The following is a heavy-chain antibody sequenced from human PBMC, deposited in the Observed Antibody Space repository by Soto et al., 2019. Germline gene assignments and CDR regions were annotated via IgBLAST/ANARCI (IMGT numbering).Heavy chain of an antibody. D-gene: IGHD3-10*01. CDR3: ARARGIIMVRGVIITTAYYYYGMDV. Sequence: GGSLTLSCAASGFTFSSYWMHWVRQDPGKGLVWVSRINSDGSSTSYADSVKGGFTISRDNAKNTLYPQMNSLRAEDTAVYYCARARGIIMVRGVIITTAYYYYGMDVWGQGTTVTVSS. J-gene: IGHJ6*02. CDR2: INSDGSST. CDR1: GFTFSSYW. V-gene: IGHV3-74*01.